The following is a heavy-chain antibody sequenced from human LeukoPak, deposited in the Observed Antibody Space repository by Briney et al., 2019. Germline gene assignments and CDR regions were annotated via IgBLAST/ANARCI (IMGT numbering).Heavy chain of an antibody. D-gene: IGHD6-19*01. Sequence: GESLKISCKGSGYSFTNNWIGWVRQLPGKGLEWMGIIYPGDSDTRYSPSFQGQVTISADKSISTAYLQWSSLKASDTAMYYCARLNIGEPIFYQQWLGSYFDYWGQGTLVTVSS. J-gene: IGHJ4*01. CDR2: IYPGDSDT. CDR1: GYSFTNNW. CDR3: ARLNIGEPIFYQQWLGSYFDY. V-gene: IGHV5-51*01.